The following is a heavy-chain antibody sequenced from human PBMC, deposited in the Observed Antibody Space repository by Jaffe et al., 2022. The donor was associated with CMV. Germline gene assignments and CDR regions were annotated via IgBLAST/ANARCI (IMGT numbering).Heavy chain of an antibody. CDR1: GGTFSSYA. CDR2: IIPIFGTA. J-gene: IGHJ6*02. D-gene: IGHD4-17*01. Sequence: QVQLVQSGAEVKKPGSSVKVSCKASGGTFSSYAISWVRQAPGQGLEWMGGIIPIFGTANYAQKFQGRVTITADESTSTAYMELSSLRSEDTAVYYCARDPRLRGTYYYYYGMDVWGQGTTVTVSS. V-gene: IGHV1-69*01. CDR3: ARDPRLRGTYYYYYGMDV.